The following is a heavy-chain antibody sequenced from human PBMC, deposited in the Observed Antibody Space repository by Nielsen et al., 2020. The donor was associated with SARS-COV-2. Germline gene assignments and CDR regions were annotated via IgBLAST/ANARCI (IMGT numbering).Heavy chain of an antibody. CDR1: GGSISSYY. D-gene: IGHD5-12*01. CDR2: IYYSGST. Sequence: SETLPLTCTVSGGSISSYYWSWIRQPPGKGLEWIGYIYYSGSTNYNPSLKSRVTISVDTSKNQFSLKLSSVTAADTAVYYCARLAPYYYYMDVWGKGTTVTVSS. J-gene: IGHJ6*03. CDR3: ARLAPYYYYMDV. V-gene: IGHV4-59*01.